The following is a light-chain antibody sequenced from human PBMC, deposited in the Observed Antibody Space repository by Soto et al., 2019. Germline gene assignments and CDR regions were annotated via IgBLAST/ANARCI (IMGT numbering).Light chain of an antibody. CDR1: QSIGSSY. Sequence: EIVLTQSPGTLSLSPGERATLSCRASQSIGSSYLAWYQQKPGQAPRLLIFGASSRATGIPDRFSGSGSGTEFTLTISRLEPEDFALYYCQQYGNSPRTFGQGTKVEIK. J-gene: IGKJ1*01. V-gene: IGKV3-20*01. CDR3: QQYGNSPRT. CDR2: GAS.